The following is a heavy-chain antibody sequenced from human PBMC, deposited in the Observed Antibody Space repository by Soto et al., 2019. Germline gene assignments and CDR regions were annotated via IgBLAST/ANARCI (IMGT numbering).Heavy chain of an antibody. J-gene: IGHJ4*02. CDR3: ARHRGSYYDAFDS. V-gene: IGHV4-39*01. Sequence: SETLSLTCTVSGGSISSSDYYLGWIRQPPGKEPEWIATIYYTERTFYNPSLKSRVTISIDTSKNQFSLKLSSVTAADTAVYYCARHRGSYYDAFDSWGQGTLVTVSS. D-gene: IGHD1-26*01. CDR1: GGSISSSDYY. CDR2: IYYTERT.